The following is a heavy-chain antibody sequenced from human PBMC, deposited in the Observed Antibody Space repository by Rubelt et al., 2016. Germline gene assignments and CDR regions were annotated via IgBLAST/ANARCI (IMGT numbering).Heavy chain of an antibody. V-gene: IGHV3-30*07. J-gene: IGHJ6*02. D-gene: IGHD3-9*01. Sequence: YADSVKGRFTISRDDSKNTLYLQMNSLRAEDTAVYYCARQALYYDILTGSENYYYYYGMDVWGQGTTVTVSS. CDR3: ARQALYYDILTGSENYYYYYGMDV.